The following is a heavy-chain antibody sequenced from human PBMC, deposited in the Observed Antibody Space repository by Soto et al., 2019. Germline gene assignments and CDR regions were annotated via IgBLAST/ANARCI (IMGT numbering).Heavy chain of an antibody. Sequence: SETLSLTCAVYGGSFSGYYWSWIRQPPGKGLEWIGEINHSGSTNYNPSLKSRVTISVDTSKNQFSLKLSSVTAADTAVYYCAREGSGWYGGRKAADYWGQGTLVTVSS. D-gene: IGHD6-19*01. CDR1: GGSFSGYY. V-gene: IGHV4-34*01. CDR3: AREGSGWYGGRKAADY. CDR2: INHSGST. J-gene: IGHJ4*02.